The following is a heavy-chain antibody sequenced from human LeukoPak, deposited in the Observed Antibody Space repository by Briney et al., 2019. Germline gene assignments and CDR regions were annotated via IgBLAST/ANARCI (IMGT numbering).Heavy chain of an antibody. CDR3: ASSSGYPEDY. CDR2: INHSGST. D-gene: IGHD3-22*01. CDR1: GRSFSGYY. J-gene: IGHJ4*02. Sequence: SETLSLTCAVYGRSFSGYYWSWIRQPPGKGLEWIGEINHSGSTNYNPSLKSRVTISVDTSKNQFSLKLSSVTAADTAVHYCASSSGYPEDYWGQGTLVTVSS. V-gene: IGHV4-34*01.